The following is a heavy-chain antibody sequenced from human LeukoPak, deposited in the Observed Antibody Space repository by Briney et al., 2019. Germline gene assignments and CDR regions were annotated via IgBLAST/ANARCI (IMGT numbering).Heavy chain of an antibody. CDR1: GYAFTTYA. J-gene: IGHJ4*02. D-gene: IGHD2-15*01. V-gene: IGHV7-4-1*02. CDR3: ASRHCSGGGCYFAGADPFDY. CDR2: INTNTGNP. Sequence: ASVKASCKTSGYAFTTYAVNWVRQAPGQGLEWMGWINTNTGNPTYAQGFTGRFVFSLDTSVSTAYLQISSLEAEDTAVYYCASRHCSGGGCYFAGADPFDYWGQGTLVTVSS.